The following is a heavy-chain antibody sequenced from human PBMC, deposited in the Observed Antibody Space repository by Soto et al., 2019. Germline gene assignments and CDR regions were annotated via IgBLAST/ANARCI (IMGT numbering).Heavy chain of an antibody. J-gene: IGHJ4*02. CDR1: GFTFSSYA. CDR3: XKSPLLGYCRGESQDDYGDYVYTKLKALRPLCSYRPYYFDY. Sequence: PGGSLRLSCAASGFTFSSYAMSWVRQAPGKGLEWVSAISGSGGSTYYADSVKGRFTISRDNSKNTLYLQMNSLRAEDTAVYYCXKSPLLGYCRGESQDDYGDYVYTKLKALRPLCSYRPYYFDYWGQGTLVTVSS. CDR2: ISGSGGST. V-gene: IGHV3-23*01. D-gene: IGHD4-17*01.